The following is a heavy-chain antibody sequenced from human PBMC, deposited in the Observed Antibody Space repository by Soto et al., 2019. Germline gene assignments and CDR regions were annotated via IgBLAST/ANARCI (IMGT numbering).Heavy chain of an antibody. V-gene: IGHV3-30*18. CDR3: AKDRGIGYNAQDYYYYYGMDV. Sequence: QVQLVESGGGVVQPGRSLRLSCAASGFTFSSYGMHWVRQAPGKGLEWVAVISYDGSNKYYADSVKGRFTISRDNSKNTLYLQMNSLRAEDTAVYYCAKDRGIGYNAQDYYYYYGMDVWGQGTTVTVSS. J-gene: IGHJ6*02. CDR2: ISYDGSNK. CDR1: GFTFSSYG. D-gene: IGHD1-1*01.